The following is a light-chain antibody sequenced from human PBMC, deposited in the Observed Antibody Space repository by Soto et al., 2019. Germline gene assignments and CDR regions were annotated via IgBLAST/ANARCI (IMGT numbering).Light chain of an antibody. CDR1: SSNIGAGYG. Sequence: QSVLTQPPSVSGAPGQRVTISCTGSSSNIGAGYGVHWYHQLPGKAPKLLTYDNNNRPSGVLDRFSGSKSGTSASLAITGLQTEDEADYYCQSYDSSLSAVVFGGGTKLTVL. CDR2: DNN. J-gene: IGLJ2*01. V-gene: IGLV1-40*01. CDR3: QSYDSSLSAVV.